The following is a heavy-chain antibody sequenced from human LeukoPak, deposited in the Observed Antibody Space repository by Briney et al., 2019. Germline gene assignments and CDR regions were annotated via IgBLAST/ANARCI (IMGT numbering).Heavy chain of an antibody. V-gene: IGHV1-8*01. CDR2: MNPNSGNT. J-gene: IGHJ4*02. CDR3: ARVGIGYYDFWSGYPHTLDY. Sequence: ASVKLSCKASGYTFTSYDINWVRQATGQGLEWMGWMNPNSGNTGYAQKFQGRVTMTRNTSISTAYMELSSLRSEDTAVYYCARVGIGYYDFWSGYPHTLDYWGQGTLVTVSS. D-gene: IGHD3-3*01. CDR1: GYTFTSYD.